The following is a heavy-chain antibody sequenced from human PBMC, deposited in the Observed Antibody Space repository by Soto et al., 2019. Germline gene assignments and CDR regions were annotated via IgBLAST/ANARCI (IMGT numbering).Heavy chain of an antibody. V-gene: IGHV3-7*01. Sequence: GGSLRLSCAASGFTFSNYWMSWVRQAPGKGLEWVANIKQDGSEKYFVGSVNGRFTISRDNAKNSLFLQVNSLRAEDTAVYYCAREKRANGYFDYWGQGTLVTVSS. CDR1: GFTFSNYW. J-gene: IGHJ4*02. CDR2: IKQDGSEK. D-gene: IGHD6-25*01. CDR3: AREKRANGYFDY.